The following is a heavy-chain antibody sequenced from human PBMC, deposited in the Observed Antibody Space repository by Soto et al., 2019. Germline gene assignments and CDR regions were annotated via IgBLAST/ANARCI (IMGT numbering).Heavy chain of an antibody. CDR2: IKQDGSEK. CDR3: ARVLPGGGYPHDYFDY. V-gene: IGHV3-7*01. CDR1: GFTFSSYW. J-gene: IGHJ4*02. D-gene: IGHD2-15*01. Sequence: LRLSCADSGFTFSSYWMSWVRQAPGKGLEWVANIKQDGSEKYYVDSVKGRFTISRDNAKNSLYLQMNSLRADDTAVYYCARVLPGGGYPHDYFDYWGQGTLVTVSS.